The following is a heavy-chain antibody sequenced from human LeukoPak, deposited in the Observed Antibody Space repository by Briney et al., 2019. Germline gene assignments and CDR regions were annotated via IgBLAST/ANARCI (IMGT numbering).Heavy chain of an antibody. CDR1: GDSINSFY. CDR3: ARRPYNYSYYYYMDV. V-gene: IGHV4-4*07. CDR2: IYTSGST. Sequence: PSETLSLTCTVSGDSINSFYWSWIRQPAGKGLEWIGRIYTSGSTNYSPSLKSRVTMSVDTSKNQFSLKLSSVTAADTAVYYCARRPYNYSYYYYMDVWGKGTTVTISS. J-gene: IGHJ6*03.